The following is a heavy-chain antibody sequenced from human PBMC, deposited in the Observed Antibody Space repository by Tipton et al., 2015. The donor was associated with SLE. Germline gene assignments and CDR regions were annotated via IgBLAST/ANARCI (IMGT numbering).Heavy chain of an antibody. Sequence: RSLRLSCAASGFTFSSYGMHWVRQAPGKGLEWVTVISYDGSNRYYADSVKGRFTISRDNSKKTLYLQMSSLRLEDTAVYYCVRPHGYSSGYYGAGFDSWGQGTLVTVSS. D-gene: IGHD6-25*01. CDR1: GFTFSSYG. CDR2: ISYDGSNR. V-gene: IGHV3-30*19. J-gene: IGHJ4*02. CDR3: VRPHGYSSGYYGAGFDS.